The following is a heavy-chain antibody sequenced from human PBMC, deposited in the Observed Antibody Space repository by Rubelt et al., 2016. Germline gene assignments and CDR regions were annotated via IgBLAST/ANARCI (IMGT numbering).Heavy chain of an antibody. CDR3: AGGWNDYVDH. D-gene: IGHD1-1*01. Sequence: EVQLVESGGVVVQPGGSLRLSCAASGFTFDDYTMHWVRQAPGKGLEWVSLISWDGGSTYYADSVKGRFTISRDNSKNSLYLQMNSLRAEDPAVYYCAGGWNDYVDHWGQGTLVTVSS. J-gene: IGHJ4*02. CDR1: GFTFDDYT. V-gene: IGHV3-43*01. CDR2: ISWDGGST.